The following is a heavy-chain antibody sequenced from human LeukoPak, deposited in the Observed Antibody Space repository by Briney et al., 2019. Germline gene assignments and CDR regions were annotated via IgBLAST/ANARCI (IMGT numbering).Heavy chain of an antibody. CDR2: ITGSSRTI. CDR3: ARDRGTGWAIDY. Sequence: PGGSLRLSCAASGFTFSTYSMIWVRQAPGKGLEWISYITGSSRTIYYADSVKGRFTISRDKAKNSLFPQMNSLRDEDTAIYYCARDRGTGWAIDYWGQGTLVPVSS. J-gene: IGHJ4*02. D-gene: IGHD6-19*01. CDR1: GFTFSTYS. V-gene: IGHV3-48*02.